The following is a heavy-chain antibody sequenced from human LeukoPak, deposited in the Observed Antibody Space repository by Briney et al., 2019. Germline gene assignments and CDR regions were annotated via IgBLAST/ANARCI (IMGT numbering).Heavy chain of an antibody. D-gene: IGHD6-13*01. CDR2: IYYTGYT. CDR1: GASISSGSYY. V-gene: IGHV4-39*01. J-gene: IGHJ4*02. Sequence: PSETLSLTCTVSGASISSGSYYWGWIRQPPGKGLEWIGTIYYTGYTYYNPSLKRRVTISVDTSKNQFSLNVSSVTAADTSVYFCARHDLDAIAAAQFDYWGQGTLVTVSS. CDR3: ARHDLDAIAAAQFDY.